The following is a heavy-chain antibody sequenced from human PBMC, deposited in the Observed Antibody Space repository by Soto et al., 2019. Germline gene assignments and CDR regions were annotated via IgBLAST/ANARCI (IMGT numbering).Heavy chain of an antibody. CDR3: AKVFYDSSGYYSLDY. V-gene: IGHV3-23*01. Sequence: GVSLRLSCAASGFTFSSYAMSWVRQTPGKGLEWVSAISGSGGSAYYADSVKGRFTISRDNSKNTLYLQMNSLRAEDTAIYYCAKVFYDSSGYYSLDYWGQGTLVTVSS. D-gene: IGHD3-22*01. CDR2: ISGSGGSA. J-gene: IGHJ4*02. CDR1: GFTFSSYA.